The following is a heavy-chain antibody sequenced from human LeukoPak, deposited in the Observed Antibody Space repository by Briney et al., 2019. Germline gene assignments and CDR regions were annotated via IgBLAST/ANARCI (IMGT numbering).Heavy chain of an antibody. CDR3: ARHQLYSSGWYRPANYFDY. CDR2: IYYSGST. D-gene: IGHD6-19*01. J-gene: IGHJ4*02. V-gene: IGHV4-39*01. Sequence: PSETLSLTCTVSGGSISSSSYYWGWIRQPPGKGLEWIGSIYYSGSTCYNPSLKSRVTISVDTSKNQFSLKLSSVTAADTAVYYCARHQLYSSGWYRPANYFDYWGQGTLVTVSS. CDR1: GGSISSSSYY.